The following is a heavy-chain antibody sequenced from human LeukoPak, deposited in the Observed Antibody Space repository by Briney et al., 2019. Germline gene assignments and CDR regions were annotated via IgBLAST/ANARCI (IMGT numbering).Heavy chain of an antibody. Sequence: PGGSLRLSCAASEFTISRYWMHWVRHAPGKGLVWVSNINNDGSITTYADSVKGRFTISRDNSKSTLYLQMNSLRAEDTAVYCCTRDRSDSSGYCDYWGQGTLVTVSS. V-gene: IGHV3-74*01. D-gene: IGHD3-22*01. CDR1: EFTISRYW. CDR3: TRDRSDSSGYCDY. J-gene: IGHJ4*02. CDR2: INNDGSIT.